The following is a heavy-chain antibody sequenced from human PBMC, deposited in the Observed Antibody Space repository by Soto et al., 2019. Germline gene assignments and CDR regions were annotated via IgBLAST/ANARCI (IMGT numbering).Heavy chain of an antibody. CDR2: IIPILGIA. CDR3: ARNGGAARANNWFDP. D-gene: IGHD6-6*01. CDR1: GGTFSSYT. V-gene: IGHV1-69*02. J-gene: IGHJ5*02. Sequence: SVKVSCKASGGTFSSYTISWVRQAPGQGLEWMGRIIPILGIANYAQKFQGRVTITADKSTSTAYMELSSLRSEDTAVYYCARNGGAARANNWFDPWGQGTLVNVSS.